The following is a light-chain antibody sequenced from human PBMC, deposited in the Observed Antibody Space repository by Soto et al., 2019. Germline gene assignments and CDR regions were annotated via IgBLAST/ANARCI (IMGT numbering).Light chain of an antibody. J-gene: IGKJ3*01. Sequence: EIVMTQSPATLSVSPGERATLSCRASQTVSTNLAWYQQKPGQAPSLLIYASSTRAPGIPARFSGSGSGTEFTLTISSLQSEDFAVYYCQQYNDWPPFTIGPGTRVDIK. CDR1: QTVSTN. CDR2: ASS. V-gene: IGKV3-15*01. CDR3: QQYNDWPPFT.